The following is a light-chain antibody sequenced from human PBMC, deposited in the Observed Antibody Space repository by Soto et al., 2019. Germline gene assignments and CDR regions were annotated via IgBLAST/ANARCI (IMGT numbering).Light chain of an antibody. V-gene: IGLV2-14*01. CDR3: SSYTSSSTVV. Sequence: QSVLTQPASVSGSPGQSITISCTGTSSDVGTYNYVSWYQQHPGKAPKLMIYDVSSRPSGVSNRFSGSKSGNTASLTISGLQAEDDADYYCSSYTSSSTVVFGGGTKVT. CDR1: SSDVGTYNY. CDR2: DVS. J-gene: IGLJ2*01.